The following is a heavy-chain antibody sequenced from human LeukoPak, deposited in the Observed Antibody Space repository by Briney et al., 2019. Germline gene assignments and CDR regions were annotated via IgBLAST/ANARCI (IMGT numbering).Heavy chain of an antibody. CDR3: ASVDTAMADDY. Sequence: SVKVSCKASGGTFSSYAISWVRQAPGQGLELMGGVIPIFGTANYAQKFQGRVTITADESTSTAYMELSSLRSEDTAVYYCASVDTAMADDYWGQGTLVTVSS. J-gene: IGHJ4*02. D-gene: IGHD5-18*01. V-gene: IGHV1-69*13. CDR2: VIPIFGTA. CDR1: GGTFSSYA.